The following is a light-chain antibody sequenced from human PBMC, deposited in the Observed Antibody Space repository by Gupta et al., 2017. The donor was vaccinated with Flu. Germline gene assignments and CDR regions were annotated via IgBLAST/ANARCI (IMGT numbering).Light chain of an antibody. J-gene: IGLJ3*02. CDR3: DQWDDNLDGRV. Sequence: QSVLPQPPSASGPPGRRVIIPCSGARSHPGSDTVSWSQQSFAAAPKVLIYHNDTRSSGAPARFVCTKSGASGSVTINGLQAEDEAVYYCDQWDDNLDGRVFGGGTRLTVL. CDR1: RSHPGSDT. V-gene: IGLV1-44*01. CDR2: HND.